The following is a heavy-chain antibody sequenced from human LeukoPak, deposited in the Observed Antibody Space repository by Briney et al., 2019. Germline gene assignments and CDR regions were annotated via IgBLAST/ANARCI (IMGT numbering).Heavy chain of an antibody. CDR3: AKGYSSGWTPFDY. D-gene: IGHD6-19*01. CDR2: IGDSGEIE. Sequence: PGESLRLSCEASGLILRVHAMSWVRQAPGKGLEWVSGIGDSGEIERYADSVKGRFTISRDNFRNTVYLEMRSLRPEDTAVYYCAKGYSSGWTPFDYWGQGTQVTVSS. J-gene: IGHJ4*02. CDR1: GLILRVHA. V-gene: IGHV3-23*01.